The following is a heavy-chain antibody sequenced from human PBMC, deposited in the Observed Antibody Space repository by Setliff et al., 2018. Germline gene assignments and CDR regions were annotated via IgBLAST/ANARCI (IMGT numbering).Heavy chain of an antibody. CDR2: INPSGGYA. V-gene: IGHV1-46*01. CDR1: GYTFTTYY. J-gene: IGHJ4*02. Sequence: ASVKVSCKASGYTFTTYYMHWVRQAPGQGLEWMGIINPSGGYANYAQKFQGRVTMTTDTSTSTAYMELRSLRSDDTAVYYCAREQFVGDYWGQGTLVTVS. CDR3: AREQFVGDY. D-gene: IGHD3-10*01.